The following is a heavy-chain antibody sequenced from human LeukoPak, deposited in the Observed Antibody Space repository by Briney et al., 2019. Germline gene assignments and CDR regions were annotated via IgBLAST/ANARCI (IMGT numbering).Heavy chain of an antibody. V-gene: IGHV3-30*03. CDR1: GFTFSSYG. J-gene: IGHJ4*02. D-gene: IGHD2-2*01. CDR2: ISYDGSNK. CDR3: AREAGGIGTSCYEY. Sequence: GGSLRLSCAASGFTFSSYGMHWVRQAPGKGLEWVAVISYDGSNKYYADSVKGRFTISRDNSKNTVYLQMNSLRTDDTAIYYCAREAGGIGTSCYEYWGQGTLVTVSS.